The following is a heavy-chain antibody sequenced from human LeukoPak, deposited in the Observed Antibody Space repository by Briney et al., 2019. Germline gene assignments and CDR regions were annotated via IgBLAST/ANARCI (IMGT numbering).Heavy chain of an antibody. CDR3: ARDFGEHCGGDCYYYYGMDV. J-gene: IGHJ6*02. Sequence: SETLSLTCTVSGGFISSNSAYWSWIRQPPGKALEWIGNIFYSGTTYYNPSLQSRITISVDTSKNQFSLKLSSVTAADTAVYYCARDFGEHCGGDCYYYYGMDVWGQGTTVTVSS. CDR1: GGFISSNSAY. D-gene: IGHD2-21*02. V-gene: IGHV4-39*07. CDR2: IFYSGTT.